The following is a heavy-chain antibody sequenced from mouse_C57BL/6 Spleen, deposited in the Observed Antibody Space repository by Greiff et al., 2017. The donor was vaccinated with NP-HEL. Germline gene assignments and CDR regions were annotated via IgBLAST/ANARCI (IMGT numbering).Heavy chain of an antibody. CDR2: IWRGGST. V-gene: IGHV2-5*01. D-gene: IGHD1-1*01. CDR1: GFSLTSYG. Sequence: VQRVESGPGLVQPSQSLSITCTVSGFSLTSYGVHWVRQSPGKGLEWLGVIWRGGSTDYNAAFMSRLSITKDNSKSQVFFKMNSLQADDTAIYYCARSTVVVTENYFDYWGQGTTLTVSS. J-gene: IGHJ2*01. CDR3: ARSTVVVTENYFDY.